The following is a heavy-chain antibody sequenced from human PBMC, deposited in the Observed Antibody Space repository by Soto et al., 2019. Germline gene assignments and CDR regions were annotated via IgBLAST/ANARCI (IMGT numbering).Heavy chain of an antibody. CDR3: EAEMTFGKLSVV. V-gene: IGHV1-69*13. CDR1: GDTDTNYV. D-gene: IGHD3-16*02. Sequence: SVKVSCKASGDTDTNYVISWVRQAPGQWLEWMGGIFPKFGTTYSAQKLQDRLTITADESTSTVYMQLSSLRLDDTAVYYCEAEMTFGKLSVVWGQGTTVTVSS. CDR2: IFPKFGTT. J-gene: IGHJ6*02.